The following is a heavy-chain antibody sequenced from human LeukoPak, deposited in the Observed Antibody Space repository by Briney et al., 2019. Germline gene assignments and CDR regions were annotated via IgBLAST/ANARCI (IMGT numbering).Heavy chain of an antibody. V-gene: IGHV3-23*01. CDR3: AKGVDASGIYYYFYMDV. D-gene: IGHD3-16*01. J-gene: IGHJ6*03. CDR2: ISGSGGGR. Sequence: PGGSPRLSCAASGFTFSSYAMSWVRQAPGKGLEWVSGISGSGGGRYYADSVKGRFTISRDNSKNTLYLQMNNLRAEDTAVYYCAKGVDASGIYYYFYMDVWGKGTTVTVSS. CDR1: GFTFSSYA.